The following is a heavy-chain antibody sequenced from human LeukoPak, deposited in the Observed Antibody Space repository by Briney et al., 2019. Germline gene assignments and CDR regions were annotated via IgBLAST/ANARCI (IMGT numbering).Heavy chain of an antibody. J-gene: IGHJ6*02. D-gene: IGHD3-10*01. V-gene: IGHV3-20*04. CDR1: GFTFDDYG. Sequence: GGSLRLSCAASGFTFDDYGMSWVRQAPGKGLEWVSGINWNGGSTGYADSVKGRFTISRDNSKNTLYLQMNSLRAEDTAVYYCARDRIWFGEYYGMDVWGQGTTVTVSS. CDR2: INWNGGST. CDR3: ARDRIWFGEYYGMDV.